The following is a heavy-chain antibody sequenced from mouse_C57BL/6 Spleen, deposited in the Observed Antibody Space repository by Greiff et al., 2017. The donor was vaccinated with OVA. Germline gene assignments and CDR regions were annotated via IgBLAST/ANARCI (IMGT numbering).Heavy chain of an antibody. CDR3: ARGGMGAGDYAMDY. Sequence: QVQLQQPGAELVKPGASVKLSCKASGYTFTSYWMHWVKQRPGQGLEWIGMIHPNSGSTNYNEKFKSKATLTVDKSSSTAYMQLSSLTSEDSAVYYCARGGMGAGDYAMDYWGQGTSVTVSA. CDR1: GYTFTSYW. D-gene: IGHD3-3*01. V-gene: IGHV1-64*01. J-gene: IGHJ4*01. CDR2: IHPNSGST.